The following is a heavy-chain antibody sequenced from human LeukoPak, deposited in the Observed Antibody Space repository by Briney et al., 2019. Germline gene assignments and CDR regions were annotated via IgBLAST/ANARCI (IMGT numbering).Heavy chain of an antibody. D-gene: IGHD1/OR15-1a*01. CDR3: VRDPVTIFYYFDS. J-gene: IGHJ4*02. Sequence: GGSLRLSCEASGYTFSSYGMHWVRQAPGKGLEWVAVIYNDESKKYYADSVKGRFAISRDISRDTLYLQMNSLRAEDTAVYYCVRDPVTIFYYFDSWGQGTLVTVSS. CDR2: IYNDESKK. CDR1: GYTFSSYG. V-gene: IGHV3-33*01.